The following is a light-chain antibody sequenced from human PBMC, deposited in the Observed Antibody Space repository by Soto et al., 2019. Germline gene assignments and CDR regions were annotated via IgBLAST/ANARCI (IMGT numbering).Light chain of an antibody. Sequence: VTPSRATLSVSTGERATLSCRASQSVSRSFALYRQNPGQGPSLLINGTSTGAGGVPARFSGGGSGTEFTLTITILQSEDFAVYYSQQDKGRPQTVSQGT. J-gene: IGKJ1*01. CDR2: GTS. V-gene: IGKV3-15*01. CDR1: QSVSRS. CDR3: QQDKGRPQT.